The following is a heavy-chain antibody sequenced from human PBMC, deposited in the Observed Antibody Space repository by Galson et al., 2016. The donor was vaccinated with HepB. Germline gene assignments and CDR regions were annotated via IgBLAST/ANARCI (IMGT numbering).Heavy chain of an antibody. Sequence: SLRLSCAASGFRFSTYSMHWVRQAPGKGLEWLAVISFDGSTKYYADSLKGRLTISRDNSLNTLFLQMSRLRVEETAVFYCTRTRRPLMTDAFDFWGQGTMVTVSP. CDR3: TRTRRPLMTDAFDF. D-gene: IGHD6-25*01. CDR1: GFRFSTYS. J-gene: IGHJ3*01. CDR2: ISFDGSTK. V-gene: IGHV3-30*04.